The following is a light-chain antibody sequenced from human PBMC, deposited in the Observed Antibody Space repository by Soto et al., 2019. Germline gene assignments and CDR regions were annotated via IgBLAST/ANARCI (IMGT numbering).Light chain of an antibody. CDR1: QTINTY. CDR2: AIS. V-gene: IGKV1-39*01. CDR3: QQSYSMPPWT. Sequence: DIQMTQSPSSLSASVGDSVTISCRAGQTINTYLNWYQQKPGQAPKVLIFAISTLQPGVPSRFRGSGSGTEFSLTISRLQPDDAATYYCQQSYSMPPWTFGQGTKVQIK. J-gene: IGKJ1*01.